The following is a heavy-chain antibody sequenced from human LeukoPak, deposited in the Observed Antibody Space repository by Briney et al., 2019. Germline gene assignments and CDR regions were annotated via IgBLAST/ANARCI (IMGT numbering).Heavy chain of an antibody. CDR1: GGSFRGYY. V-gene: IGHV4-34*01. J-gene: IGHJ5*02. Sequence: SETLSLTCAVYGGSFRGYYWSWIRQPPGKGLEWIGEINHSRSTNYNPSLKSRVTISVDTSKNQFSLKLSSVTAADTAVYYCARHRGVWFDPWGQGTLVTVSS. CDR2: INHSRST. CDR3: ARHRGVWFDP.